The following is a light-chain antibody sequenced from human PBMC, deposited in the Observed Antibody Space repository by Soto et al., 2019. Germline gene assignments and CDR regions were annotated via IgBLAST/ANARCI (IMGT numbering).Light chain of an antibody. CDR2: RND. Sequence: QAVVTQPPSASGTPGQRVTISCSGSSSNIGSNFVYWYQQLPGTAPKLLIYRNDQRPLGVPDRFSGSKSGTSASLAISGLRSEDEADYYCAAWDDSLNVVFGGGTQLTVL. CDR3: AAWDDSLNVV. J-gene: IGLJ2*01. V-gene: IGLV1-47*01. CDR1: SSNIGSNF.